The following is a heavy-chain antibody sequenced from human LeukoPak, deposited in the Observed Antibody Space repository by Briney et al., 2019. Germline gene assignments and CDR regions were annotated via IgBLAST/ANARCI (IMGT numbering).Heavy chain of an antibody. V-gene: IGHV1-8*01. Sequence: ASVKVSCKASGYTFTSYDINWVRQATGQGLEWMGWMNPNSGNTGYAQKFQGRVTMTRNTSISTAYMELSSLRSEDTAVYYCAGGRIAVAGGDYWGQGTLVTVSS. CDR2: MNPNSGNT. CDR3: AGGRIAVAGGDY. D-gene: IGHD6-19*01. J-gene: IGHJ4*02. CDR1: GYTFTSYD.